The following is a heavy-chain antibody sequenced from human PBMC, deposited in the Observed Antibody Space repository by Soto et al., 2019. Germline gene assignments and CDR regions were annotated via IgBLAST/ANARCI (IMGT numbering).Heavy chain of an antibody. D-gene: IGHD2-15*01. Sequence: QVQLVQSGAEVKKPGSSVKVSCKASGGTFSSYAISWVRQAPGQGLEWMGGIIPIFGTANYAQKFQGRVTITADESTSTAYMELSSLRSEDTAVYYCARGIDCSGGSCYSRDYYCYGMDVWGQGTTVTVSS. V-gene: IGHV1-69*01. J-gene: IGHJ6*02. CDR1: GGTFSSYA. CDR2: IIPIFGTA. CDR3: ARGIDCSGGSCYSRDYYCYGMDV.